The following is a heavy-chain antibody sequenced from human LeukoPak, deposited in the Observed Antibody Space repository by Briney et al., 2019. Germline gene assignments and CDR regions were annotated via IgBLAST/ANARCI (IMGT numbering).Heavy chain of an antibody. CDR3: AKGIIELSYDFWSGYGGDYYGMDV. V-gene: IGHV3-23*01. Sequence: PGGSLRLSCAASGFTFSSYAMNWVRQAPGKGLEWVSAISGSGGSTYYADSLKGRFTISRDYSKNTLYLQMNSLRAEDTAVYYCAKGIIELSYDFWSGYGGDYYGMDVWGQGTTVTVSS. CDR2: ISGSGGST. J-gene: IGHJ6*02. D-gene: IGHD3-3*01. CDR1: GFTFSSYA.